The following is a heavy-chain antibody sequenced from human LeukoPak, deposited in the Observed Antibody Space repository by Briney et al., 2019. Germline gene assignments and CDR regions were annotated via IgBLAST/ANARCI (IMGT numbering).Heavy chain of an antibody. D-gene: IGHD2-2*01. J-gene: IGHJ4*02. CDR1: GYSISSGYY. Sequence: SETLSLTCTVSGYSISSGYYWGWIRQPPGKGLEWIGSIYHSGSTYYNPSLKSRVTISVDTSKNQFSLKLSSVTAADTAVYYCAREDRSCSSTSCYSSYYYWGQGTLVTVSP. CDR3: AREDRSCSSTSCYSSYYY. V-gene: IGHV4-38-2*02. CDR2: IYHSGST.